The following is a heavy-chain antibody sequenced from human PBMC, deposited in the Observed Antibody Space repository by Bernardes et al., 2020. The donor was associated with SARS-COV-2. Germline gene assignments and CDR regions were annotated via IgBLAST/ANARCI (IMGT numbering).Heavy chain of an antibody. Sequence: GGSLRLSRVASGFTFGTYVMHWVRQAPGKGLVWVSRINHDGTMTNYADFVKGRFTVSRDNAKNTVYLQMNSLTAEDTAVYYCTRDVRLIFFDYWGQGSLVTVSS. CDR2: INHDGTMT. CDR3: TRDVRLIFFDY. V-gene: IGHV3-74*01. D-gene: IGHD3-16*01. CDR1: GFTFGTYV. J-gene: IGHJ4*02.